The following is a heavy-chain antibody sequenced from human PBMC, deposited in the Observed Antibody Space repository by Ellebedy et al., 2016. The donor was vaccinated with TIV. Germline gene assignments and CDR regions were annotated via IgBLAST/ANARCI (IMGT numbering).Heavy chain of an antibody. V-gene: IGHV4-34*01. CDR1: GGSLSGYY. Sequence: SETLSLTXAVSGGSLSGYYWTWIRQLPGKGLERIGKINHSGTTDYNPSLRSRVTMSVDKSQNQFSLKLTSVTSADTAVYYCATSALACRRLLPLDYWGQGTLVTVSS. J-gene: IGHJ4*02. CDR3: ATSALACRRLLPLDY. D-gene: IGHD6-19*01. CDR2: INHSGTT.